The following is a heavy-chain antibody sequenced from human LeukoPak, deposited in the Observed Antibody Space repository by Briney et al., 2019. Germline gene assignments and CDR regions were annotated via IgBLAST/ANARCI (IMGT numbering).Heavy chain of an antibody. Sequence: SETLSLTCTVSGGSISSYYWSSIRQPPGKGLEWIGYIYYSGSTNYNPSLKSRVTISVDTSKNQFSLKLSSVTAADTAVYYCGRQVSWSISGGNWFDPWGQGTLVTVSS. J-gene: IGHJ5*02. CDR1: GGSISSYY. CDR3: GRQVSWSISGGNWFDP. D-gene: IGHD3-3*01. CDR2: IYYSGST. V-gene: IGHV4-59*01.